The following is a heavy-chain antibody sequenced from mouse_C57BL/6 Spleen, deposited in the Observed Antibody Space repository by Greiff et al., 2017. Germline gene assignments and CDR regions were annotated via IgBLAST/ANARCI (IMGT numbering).Heavy chain of an antibody. CDR2: IDPNSGGT. CDR3: ASAVNWDGWWAD. Sequence: VQLQQPGAELVKPGASVKLSCKASGYTFTGYWMHWVQQRPGRGLEWIGRIDPNSGGTKYNEKFKSKATLTVDKPSSTAYLQRSSLTSEESAVYYCASAVNWDGWWADWGQGALVTVTA. CDR1: GYTFTGYW. D-gene: IGHD4-1*01. V-gene: IGHV1-72*01. J-gene: IGHJ3*01.